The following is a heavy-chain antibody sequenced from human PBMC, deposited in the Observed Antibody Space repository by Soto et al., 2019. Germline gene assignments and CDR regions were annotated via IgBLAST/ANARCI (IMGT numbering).Heavy chain of an antibody. CDR2: IDHSGYT. Sequence: SAALSLTWSCYVGSFSVYYWNWIRPPPGKGLEWIGEIDHSGYTNYNPSLKSRVTISVDTSKNQFSLRLTSVTAADTAVYYCARVRDWFDPCRQGTLVTVSS. J-gene: IGHJ5*02. CDR3: ARVRDWFDP. CDR1: VGSFSVYY. D-gene: IGHD3-3*01. V-gene: IGHV4-34*01.